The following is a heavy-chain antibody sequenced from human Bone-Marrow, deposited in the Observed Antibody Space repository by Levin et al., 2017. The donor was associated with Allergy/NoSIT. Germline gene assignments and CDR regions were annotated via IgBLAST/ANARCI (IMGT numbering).Heavy chain of an antibody. CDR2: IIPIFGTA. J-gene: IGHJ6*02. Sequence: KISCKASGGTFSSYAISWVRQAPGQGLEWMGGIIPIFGTANYAQKFQGRVTITADKSTSTAYMELSSLRSEDTAVYYCARDTGYSYGYYYGMDVWGQGTTVTVSS. CDR1: GGTFSSYA. CDR3: ARDTGYSYGYYYGMDV. V-gene: IGHV1-69*06. D-gene: IGHD5-18*01.